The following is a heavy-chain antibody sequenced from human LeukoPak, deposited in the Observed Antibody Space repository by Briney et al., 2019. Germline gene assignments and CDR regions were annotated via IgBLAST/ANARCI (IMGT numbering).Heavy chain of an antibody. V-gene: IGHV3-23*01. J-gene: IGHJ4*02. Sequence: GGSLRLSCTASGFTFSTYAMSRVRQAPGKGLEWVSAIGVSGYSTYYADSVKGRFTISRDNSKNTLYLQMSSLRAEDTAVYYCARDFSYHSPLPPYSDYWGQGTLVTVSS. D-gene: IGHD2-21*01. CDR1: GFTFSTYA. CDR3: ARDFSYHSPLPPYSDY. CDR2: IGVSGYST.